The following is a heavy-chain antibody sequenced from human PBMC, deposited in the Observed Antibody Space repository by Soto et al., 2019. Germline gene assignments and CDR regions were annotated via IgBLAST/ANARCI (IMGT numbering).Heavy chain of an antibody. CDR2: ISSSGDRV. CDR1: GITFSSYY. V-gene: IGHV3-21*01. Sequence: EAQLVESGGGLVKPGGSLRLSCAGSGITFSSYYMNWIRQAPGKGLEWVSFISSSGDRVFYADSVKGRFTISRDNAESSLYLQMDNLRGEDTAVYYCAGTPDSLDYWGQGTMVTVSS. J-gene: IGHJ4*02. D-gene: IGHD4-4*01. CDR3: AGTPDSLDY.